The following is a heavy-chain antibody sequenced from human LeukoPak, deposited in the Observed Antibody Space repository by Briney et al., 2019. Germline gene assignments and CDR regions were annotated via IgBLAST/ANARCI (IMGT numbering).Heavy chain of an antibody. J-gene: IGHJ4*02. CDR3: ARGDYDILISE. D-gene: IGHD3-9*01. CDR1: EFTVSSNY. V-gene: IGHV3-53*01. CDR2: IYSGGST. Sequence: GGSLRLSCAASEFTVSSNYMSWVRQAPGKGLEWVSVIYSGGSTHYADSVKGRFTISRDNSKNTLYLQMNSLRAEDTAVYYCARGDYDILISEWGQGTLVTVSS.